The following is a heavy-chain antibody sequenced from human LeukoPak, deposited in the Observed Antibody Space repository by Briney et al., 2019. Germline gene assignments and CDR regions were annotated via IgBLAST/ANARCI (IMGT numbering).Heavy chain of an antibody. CDR3: AKDRGEGYYYYGMDV. J-gene: IGHJ6*02. CDR1: GFTFSSYA. CDR2: ISGSGHST. D-gene: IGHD3-16*01. Sequence: GGSLRLSCAASGFTFSSYAMSWVRQAPGEGLEWVSVISGSGHSTYYADSVKGRFTISRDNSKNTLYLQLNSLRAEDTAVYYCAKDRGEGYYYYGMDVWGQGTTVTVSS. V-gene: IGHV3-23*01.